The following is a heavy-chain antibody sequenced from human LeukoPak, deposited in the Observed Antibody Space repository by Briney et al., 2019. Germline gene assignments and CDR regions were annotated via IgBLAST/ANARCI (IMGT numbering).Heavy chain of an antibody. D-gene: IGHD3-3*01. Sequence: SETLSLTCAVYGGSFGAYYWSWIRQPPGKGLEWIGEINHSGSTNYNPSLKSRVTISVDTSKNQFSLKLSSVTAADTAAYYCTRGNPHDFWSGYYWANWFDPWGQGTLVTVSS. CDR3: TRGNPHDFWSGYYWANWFDP. J-gene: IGHJ5*02. V-gene: IGHV4-34*01. CDR1: GGSFGAYY. CDR2: INHSGST.